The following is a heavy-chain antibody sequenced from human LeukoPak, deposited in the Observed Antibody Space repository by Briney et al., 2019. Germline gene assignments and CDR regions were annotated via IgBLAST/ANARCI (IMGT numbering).Heavy chain of an antibody. J-gene: IGHJ4*02. CDR2: IYYSGST. CDR3: ARRPYNSALFDY. V-gene: IGHV4-39*01. Sequence: PSETLSLTCTVSGGSISSSSYYWGWIRQPPGKGLDWIGMIYYSGSTYYNASLQSRVSISVDTSKNQFSLTLSSVTAADTAVYYCARRPYNSALFDYWGQGTLVTVSS. D-gene: IGHD6-19*01. CDR1: GGSISSSSYY.